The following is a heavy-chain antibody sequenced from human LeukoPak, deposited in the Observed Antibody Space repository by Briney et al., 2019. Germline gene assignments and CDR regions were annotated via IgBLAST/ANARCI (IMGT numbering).Heavy chain of an antibody. CDR1: GYTFTSYD. V-gene: IGHV1-8*03. D-gene: IGHD2-15*01. CDR3: ARGVAKAAAVDY. J-gene: IGHJ4*02. CDR2: MNPNSGNT. Sequence: ASVKVSCKASGYTFTSYDINWVRQATGQGLEWMGWMNPNSGNTGYAQKFQGRVTITRSTSISTAYMELSSLRSEDTAVYYCARGVAKAAAVDYWGQGTLVTVSS.